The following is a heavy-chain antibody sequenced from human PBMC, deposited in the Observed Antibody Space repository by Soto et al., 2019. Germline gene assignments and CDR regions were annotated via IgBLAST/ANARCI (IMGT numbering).Heavy chain of an antibody. Sequence: GASVKVSCKASGYTFTSYYMHWVRQAPGQGLEWMGIINPSGGSTSYAQKFQGRVTMTRDTSTSTVYMELSSLRSEDTAVYYCATAPFTLRFFDWFLPPPPPSQHWGRGTRVTVSS. J-gene: IGHJ1*01. CDR2: INPSGGST. V-gene: IGHV1-46*01. CDR1: GYTFTSYY. CDR3: ATAPFTLRFFDWFLPPPPPSQH. D-gene: IGHD3-9*01.